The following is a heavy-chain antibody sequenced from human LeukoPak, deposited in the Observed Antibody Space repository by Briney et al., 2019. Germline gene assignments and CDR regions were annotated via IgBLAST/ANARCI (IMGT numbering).Heavy chain of an antibody. J-gene: IGHJ4*02. Sequence: PSETLSLTCTVSGGSISSYYWSWIRQPPGKGLEWIGYIYYSGSTNYNPSLKSRVTISVDTSKNQFSLKLSSVTAADTAVYYCARHFDGYSGYDISFDYWGQGTLVTVSS. D-gene: IGHD5-12*01. CDR1: GGSISSYY. V-gene: IGHV4-59*08. CDR2: IYYSGST. CDR3: ARHFDGYSGYDISFDY.